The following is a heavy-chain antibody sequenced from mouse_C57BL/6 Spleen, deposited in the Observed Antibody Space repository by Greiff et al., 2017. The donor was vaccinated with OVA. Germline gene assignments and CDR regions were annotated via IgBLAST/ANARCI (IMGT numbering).Heavy chain of an antibody. CDR3: ARLNWAWFAY. CDR2: INPNNGGT. CDR1: GYTFTDYN. V-gene: IGHV1-18*01. J-gene: IGHJ3*01. D-gene: IGHD4-1*01. Sequence: EVQLVESGPELVKPGASVKIPCKASGYTFTDYNMDWVKQSHGKSLEWIGDINPNNGGTIYNQKFKGKATLTVDKSSSTAYMELRSLTSDDTAVYYCARLNWAWFAYWGQGTLVTVSA.